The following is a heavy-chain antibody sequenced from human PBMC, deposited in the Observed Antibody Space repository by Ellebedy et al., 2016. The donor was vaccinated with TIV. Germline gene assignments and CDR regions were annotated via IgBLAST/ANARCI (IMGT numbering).Heavy chain of an antibody. D-gene: IGHD3-10*01. CDR2: ISVGGST. V-gene: IGHV3-66*01. CDR1: GFTVNSNY. Sequence: GESLKISCVVSGFTVNSNYMSWVRQAPGKGLEWVSVISVGGSTYYADSVEGRFTISRDNSKNTLLLQMNSLRADDTAVYYCATETFNDADLILWGLFSMWGQGTTVTVSS. J-gene: IGHJ3*02. CDR3: ATETFNDADLILWGLFSM.